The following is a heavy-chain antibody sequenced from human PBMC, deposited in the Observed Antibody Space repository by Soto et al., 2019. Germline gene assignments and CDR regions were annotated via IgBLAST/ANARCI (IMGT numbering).Heavy chain of an antibody. CDR2: IIPIFGTA. J-gene: IGHJ4*02. D-gene: IGHD5-18*01. CDR1: GGTFSSYA. V-gene: IGHV1-69*12. CDR3: AILPRGYSYVLEDY. Sequence: QVQLVQSGAEVKKPGSSVKVSCKASGGTFSSYAISWVRQAPGQGLEWMGGIIPIFGTANYAQKFQGRVTITANESTSPAYMELSSLRSEDTAVYYWAILPRGYSYVLEDYWGQGTLVTVSS.